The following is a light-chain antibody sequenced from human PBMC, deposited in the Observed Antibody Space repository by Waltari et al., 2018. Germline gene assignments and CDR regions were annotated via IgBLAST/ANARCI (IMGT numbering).Light chain of an antibody. V-gene: IGKV4-1*01. CDR3: QQYANTPRT. CDR1: QSVLYSPNNKNY. CDR2: WAS. J-gene: IGKJ1*01. Sequence: DIVMTQSPDSLAVSLGERATVNCKSSQSVLYSPNNKNYLAWYQQKPGQPPKLLIYWASTGASGVPDRFSGSGSGTDFTLTISSLQAEDVAVYYCQQYANTPRTFGQGTTVEIK.